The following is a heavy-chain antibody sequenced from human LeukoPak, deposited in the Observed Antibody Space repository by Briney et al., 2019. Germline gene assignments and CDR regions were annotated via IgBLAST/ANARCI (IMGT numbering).Heavy chain of an antibody. CDR2: IKQDGSQK. D-gene: IGHD4-23*01. CDR3: ASCGYGGNCYLDY. CDR1: GITFSNFW. Sequence: GGSLRLSCAASGITFSNFWMSWVRQAPGNGLEWVANIKQDGSQKYYVDSVKGRFTISRDNAKNSLHLQMNSLRAEDTAVYYCASCGYGGNCYLDYWGQGTLVTVSS. V-gene: IGHV3-7*01. J-gene: IGHJ4*02.